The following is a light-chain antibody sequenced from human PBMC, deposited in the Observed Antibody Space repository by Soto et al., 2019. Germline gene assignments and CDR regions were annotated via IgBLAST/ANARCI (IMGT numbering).Light chain of an antibody. V-gene: IGKV3-20*01. CDR3: QQYGSSPEIT. J-gene: IGKJ3*01. Sequence: EVVLTQSPGTLSLSPGERATLSCRASQSVSSTYLAWYQQKPGQAHRLLIYGASNRATGIPDRFSGSGSGTDFTLTISRLEPEDFAGYYFQQYGSSPEITFGPGTKVDIK. CDR1: QSVSSTY. CDR2: GAS.